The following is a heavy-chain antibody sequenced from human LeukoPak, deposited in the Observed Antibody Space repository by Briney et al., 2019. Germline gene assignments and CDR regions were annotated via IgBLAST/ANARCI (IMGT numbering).Heavy chain of an antibody. D-gene: IGHD3-10*01. Sequence: SETLSLTCAVSGGSISSSNWWSWVRQPPGKGLEWIGEIYHSGSTNYNPSLKSRVTISVDKSENQFSLKLSSVTAADTAVYYCVVNGGGSGPSNWFDPWGQGTLVTVSS. CDR2: IYHSGST. CDR1: GGSISSSNW. V-gene: IGHV4-4*02. J-gene: IGHJ5*02. CDR3: VVNGGGSGPSNWFDP.